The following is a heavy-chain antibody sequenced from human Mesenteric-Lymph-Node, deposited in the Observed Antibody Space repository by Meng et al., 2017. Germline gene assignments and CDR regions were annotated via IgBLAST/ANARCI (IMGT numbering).Heavy chain of an antibody. CDR3: ARGSAHFMTVRGRGFDY. CDR2: INHSGST. Sequence: SETLSLTCAVYGGSFSGYYWSGIRQPPGKGLEWIGEINHSGSTNYNPSLKSRVTISVDTSKNQFSLKLSSVTAADTAVYYCARGSAHFMTVRGRGFDYWGQGTLVTVSS. V-gene: IGHV4-34*01. CDR1: GGSFSGYY. J-gene: IGHJ4*02. D-gene: IGHD3-10*01.